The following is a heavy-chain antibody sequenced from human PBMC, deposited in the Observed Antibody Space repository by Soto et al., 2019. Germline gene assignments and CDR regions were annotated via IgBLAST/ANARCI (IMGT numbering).Heavy chain of an antibody. J-gene: IGHJ4*02. D-gene: IGHD5-18*01. CDR2: IYYSGST. CDR3: ARGDTAMVTVDY. CDR1: GGSISSGDYY. Sequence: SETLSLTCTVSGGSISSGDYYWSWIRQPPGKGLEWIGYIYYSGSTYYNPSLKSRVTISVDTSKNQFSLKLSSVTAADTAVYYCARGDTAMVTVDYWGQGTLVTVSS. V-gene: IGHV4-30-4*01.